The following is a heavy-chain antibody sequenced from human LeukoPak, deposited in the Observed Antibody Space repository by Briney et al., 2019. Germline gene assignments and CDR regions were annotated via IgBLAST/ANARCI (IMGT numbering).Heavy chain of an antibody. Sequence: SETLSLTCTVSGGSISSYYWRWIRQPPGKGLEWIGYIYYSGSTNYNPSLKSRVTISADTSKKQYSLKRSSVTAPDTAVYYCASQRGRSYSAFDIWGQGTMVTVSS. V-gene: IGHV4-59*01. J-gene: IGHJ3*02. CDR2: IYYSGST. D-gene: IGHD1-26*01. CDR3: ASQRGRSYSAFDI. CDR1: GGSISSYY.